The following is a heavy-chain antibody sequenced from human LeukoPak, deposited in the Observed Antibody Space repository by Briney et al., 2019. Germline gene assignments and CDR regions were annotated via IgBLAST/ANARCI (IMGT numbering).Heavy chain of an antibody. D-gene: IGHD2-15*01. Sequence: PGGSLRLSCAASGLFRPHSLNWVRQAPGEGLEWLSSIRTGGYIHYAESAKGRFIISRDNARDSLYLQMNSLSAEDTAIYYCAGALCSGGSCYSFNYWGQGTLVTVSS. CDR3: AGALCSGGSCYSFNY. CDR2: IRTGGYI. CDR1: GLFRPHS. J-gene: IGHJ4*02. V-gene: IGHV3-21*01.